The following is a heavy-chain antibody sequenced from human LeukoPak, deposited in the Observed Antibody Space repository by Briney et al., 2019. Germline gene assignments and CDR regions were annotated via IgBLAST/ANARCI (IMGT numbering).Heavy chain of an antibody. CDR3: AIPQLYDYDY. V-gene: IGHV3-23*01. J-gene: IGHJ4*02. Sequence: PGGSLRLSCAASGFTFSSYGMSWVRQAPGKGLEWVSAISGSGGSTYYADSVKGRFTIFRDNSKNTLYLQMNSLRAEDTAVYYCAIPQLYDYDYWGQGTLVTVSS. CDR1: GFTFSSYG. D-gene: IGHD3-16*01. CDR2: ISGSGGST.